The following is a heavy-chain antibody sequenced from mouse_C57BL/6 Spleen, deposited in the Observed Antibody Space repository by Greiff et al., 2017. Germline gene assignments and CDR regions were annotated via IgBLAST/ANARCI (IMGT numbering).Heavy chain of an antibody. CDR2: ISYDGSN. D-gene: IGHD1-1*01. CDR1: GYSITSGYY. CDR3: ARAPFYYYGTLYYFDY. Sequence: VQLQQSGPGLVKPSQSLSLTCSVTGYSITSGYYWNWIRQFPGNKLEWMGYISYDGSNNYNPSLKNRISITRDTSKNQFFLKLNSVTTEDTATYYCARAPFYYYGTLYYFDYWGQGTTLTVSS. J-gene: IGHJ2*01. V-gene: IGHV3-6*01.